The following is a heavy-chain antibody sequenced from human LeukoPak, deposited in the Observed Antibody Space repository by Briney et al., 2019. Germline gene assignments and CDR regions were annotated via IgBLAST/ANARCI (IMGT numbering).Heavy chain of an antibody. D-gene: IGHD4/OR15-4a*01. CDR2: IYYSGST. V-gene: IGHV4-30-4*01. Sequence: SETLSLTCTVSGGSISRGDYYWSWIRQPPGTGLEWIGYIYYSGSTYYNPSLKSRVTMSVDTSKNQFSLKLSSVTAADTAVYYCARELTYADYWGQGTLVTVSS. CDR1: GGSISRGDYY. CDR3: ARELTYADY. J-gene: IGHJ4*02.